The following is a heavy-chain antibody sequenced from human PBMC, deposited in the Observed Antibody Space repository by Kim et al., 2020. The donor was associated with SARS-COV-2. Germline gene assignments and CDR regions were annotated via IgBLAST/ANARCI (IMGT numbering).Heavy chain of an antibody. V-gene: IGHV4-34*01. Sequence: SETLSLTCAVYGGSFSGYYWSWIRQPPGKGLEWIGEINHSGSTNYNPPLKSRVTISVDTSKNQFSLKLSSVTAADTAVYYCARGGPGYSSTYPVYWGQGT. J-gene: IGHJ4*02. D-gene: IGHD6-19*01. CDR3: ARGGPGYSSTYPVY. CDR1: GGSFSGYY. CDR2: INHSGST.